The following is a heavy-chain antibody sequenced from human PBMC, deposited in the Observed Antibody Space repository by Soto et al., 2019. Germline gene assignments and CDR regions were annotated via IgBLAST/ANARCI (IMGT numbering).Heavy chain of an antibody. CDR3: ARHSNMLDLWFGEFQYYFDY. J-gene: IGHJ4*02. CDR2: IYYSGST. V-gene: IGHV4-59*08. D-gene: IGHD3-10*01. Sequence: SETMALTCAASGGSISSYYWTWIRQPPGKGLEWIGYIYYSGSTNYNPSLKSRVTISVDTSKNQFSLKLSSVTAAGTAVYYCARHSNMLDLWFGEFQYYFDYWGQGTLVTVSS. CDR1: GGSISSYY.